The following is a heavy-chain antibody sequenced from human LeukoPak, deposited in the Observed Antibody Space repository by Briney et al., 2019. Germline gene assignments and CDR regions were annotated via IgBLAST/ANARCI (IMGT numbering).Heavy chain of an antibody. CDR2: IRYDGSNK. J-gene: IGHJ6*03. CDR1: GFTFSSYG. D-gene: IGHD6-19*01. CDR3: AKDEYSSGSDYYYYYMDV. V-gene: IGHV3-30*02. Sequence: PGGSLRLSCAASGFTFSSYGMHWVRQAPGKGLEWVAFIRYDGSNKYYADSVKGRITISRDNSKNTLYLQMNSLRLEDTAVYYCAKDEYSSGSDYYYYYMDVWGKGTTVTISS.